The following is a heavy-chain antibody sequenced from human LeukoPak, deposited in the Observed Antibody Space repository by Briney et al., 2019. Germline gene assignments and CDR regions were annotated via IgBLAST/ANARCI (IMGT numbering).Heavy chain of an antibody. V-gene: IGHV3-30-3*01. J-gene: IGHJ4*02. Sequence: HAGGSLRLSCAASGFTFSDYAMYWGRQAPGKGLEWVAAISYNGSNKYYADSVKGRLTISRDNSKNTLYPPMNSLKTEDTAVYYCARGAPPDYWGQGTLVTVSS. CDR3: ARGAPPDY. CDR2: ISYNGSNK. CDR1: GFTFSDYA.